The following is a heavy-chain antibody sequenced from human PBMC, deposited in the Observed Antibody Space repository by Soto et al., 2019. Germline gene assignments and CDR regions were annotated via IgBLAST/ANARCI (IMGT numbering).Heavy chain of an antibody. CDR1: GGSIRSGYYY. CDR2: IYYTGFT. CDR3: ATSYGNAWYTY. V-gene: IGHV4-61*01. Sequence: SETLSLTCTVSGGSIRSGYYYWSWIRQPPGKGLEWIGYIYYTGFTHYNPSLKSRLTISVDRSKNQFTLKLTSVTADDTAVYYCATSYGNAWYTYWGQGTQVTVSS. D-gene: IGHD6-13*01. J-gene: IGHJ4*02.